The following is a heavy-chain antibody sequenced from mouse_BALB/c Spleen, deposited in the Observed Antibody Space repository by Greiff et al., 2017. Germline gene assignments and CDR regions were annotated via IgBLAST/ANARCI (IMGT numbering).Heavy chain of an antibody. CDR2: IWTGGGT. Sequence: LVESGPGLVAPSQSLSITCTVSGFSLTSYDISWIRQPPGKGLEWLGVIWTGGGTNYNSAFMSRLSISKDNSKSQVFLKMNSLQTDDTAIYYCVRDGEVRRYYAMDYWGQGTSVTVSS. D-gene: IGHD2-14*01. CDR3: VRDGEVRRYYAMDY. CDR1: GFSLTSYD. J-gene: IGHJ4*01. V-gene: IGHV2-9-2*01.